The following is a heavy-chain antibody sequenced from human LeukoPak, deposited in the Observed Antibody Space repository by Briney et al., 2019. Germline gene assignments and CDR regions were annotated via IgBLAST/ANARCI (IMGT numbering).Heavy chain of an antibody. CDR3: AREGGFFRPLDY. D-gene: IGHD3-3*01. CDR2: VHLDGRT. V-gene: IGHV4-4*02. J-gene: IGHJ4*02. CDR1: GGSVTSTNW. Sequence: SGTLSLTCGVSGGSVTSTNWWTWVRQPPGKGLEWIGEVHLDGRTNYNPSLKSRLTISVDLSENHISLKLTSVTPADTAVYYCAREGGFFRPLDYSGQGTLVTVSS.